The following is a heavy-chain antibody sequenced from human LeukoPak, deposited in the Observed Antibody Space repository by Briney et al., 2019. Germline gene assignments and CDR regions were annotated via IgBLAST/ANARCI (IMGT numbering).Heavy chain of an antibody. J-gene: IGHJ6*02. CDR3: ARARAGSSYYYGMDV. D-gene: IGHD3-10*01. CDR2: ISAYNGNT. CDR1: GYTFTSYG. Sequence: ASVKVSCKASGYTFTSYGISWVRQAPGQGLEWMGWISAYNGNTNYAQKLQGRVTLTTDTSTSTAYMELRSLRSDDTAVYYCARARAGSSYYYGMDVWGQGTTVTVSS. V-gene: IGHV1-18*01.